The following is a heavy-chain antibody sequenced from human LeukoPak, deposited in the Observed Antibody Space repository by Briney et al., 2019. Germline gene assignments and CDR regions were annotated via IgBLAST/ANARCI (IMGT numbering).Heavy chain of an antibody. D-gene: IGHD6-13*01. CDR2: FYYSGST. CDR1: GGSINSSNYH. J-gene: IGHJ4*02. Sequence: SETLSLTCSVSGGSINSSNYHWGWIRQPPGKGLEWIGTFYYSGSTYYNPSLKSRITISVDTSKNQFSLKLSSVTAADTAVYYCASDRSIRWYYFWGQGTLVTVS. CDR3: ASDRSIRWYYF. V-gene: IGHV4-39*01.